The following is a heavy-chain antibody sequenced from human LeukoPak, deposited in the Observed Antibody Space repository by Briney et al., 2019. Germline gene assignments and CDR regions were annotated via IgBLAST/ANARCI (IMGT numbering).Heavy chain of an antibody. CDR1: EFTFSSYT. D-gene: IGHD3-3*01. Sequence: GGSLRLSWAASEFTFSSYTMHWVRQAPGKGLEWVAVISYDGSDKYYADSVKGRFTISRDNSKNTLYLQMNTLRAEDATMYYCARAPSGYYPYFDYWGQGTLVTVSS. V-gene: IGHV3-30*04. CDR3: ARAPSGYYPYFDY. CDR2: ISYDGSDK. J-gene: IGHJ4*02.